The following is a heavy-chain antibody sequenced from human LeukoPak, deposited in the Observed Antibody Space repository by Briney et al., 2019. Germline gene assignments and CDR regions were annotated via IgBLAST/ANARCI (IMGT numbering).Heavy chain of an antibody. V-gene: IGHV1-2*02. J-gene: IGHJ6*02. CDR3: ARDPQDSSSWYYYYGMDV. CDR1: GYTFTGYY. D-gene: IGHD6-13*01. Sequence: ASVKVCCKASGYTFTGYYMHWVRQAPGQGLEWMGWINPNSGGTNYAQKFQGRVTMTRDTSISTAYMELSRLRSDDTAVYYCARDPQDSSSWYYYYGMDVWGQGTTVTVSS. CDR2: INPNSGGT.